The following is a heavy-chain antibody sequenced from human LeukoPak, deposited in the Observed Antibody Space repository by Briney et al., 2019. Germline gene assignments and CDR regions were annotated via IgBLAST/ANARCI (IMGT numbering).Heavy chain of an antibody. D-gene: IGHD4-17*01. CDR3: ARDLMTTVTTTGY. V-gene: IGHV3-48*04. J-gene: IGHJ4*02. Sequence: GGSLRLSCAASGFTFSSYSMNWVRQAPGKGLEWVSYISSSSSTIYYADSVKGRFTISRDNAKNSLYLQMNSLRAEDTAVYYCARDLMTTVTTTGYWGQGTLVTVSS. CDR1: GFTFSSYS. CDR2: ISSSSSTI.